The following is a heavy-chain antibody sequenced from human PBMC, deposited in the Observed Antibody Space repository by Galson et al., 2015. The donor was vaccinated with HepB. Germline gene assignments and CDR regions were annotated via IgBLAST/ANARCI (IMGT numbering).Heavy chain of an antibody. CDR1: GYTFTSYA. CDR3: AREFWSGYYTSYAFDI. D-gene: IGHD3-3*01. V-gene: IGHV1-3*01. CDR2: INAGNGNT. J-gene: IGHJ3*02. Sequence: SVKVSCKASGYTFTSYAMHWVRQAPGQRLEWMGWINAGNGNTKYSQKFQGRVTITRDTSASTAYMELSSLRSEDTAVYYCAREFWSGYYTSYAFDIWGQGTMVTVSS.